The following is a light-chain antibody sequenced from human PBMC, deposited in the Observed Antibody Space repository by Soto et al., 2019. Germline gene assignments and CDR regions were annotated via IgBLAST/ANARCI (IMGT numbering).Light chain of an antibody. CDR1: SSNIGNNA. J-gene: IGLJ3*02. V-gene: IGLV1-36*01. Sequence: QLVLTQPPSVSEAPRQRVTISCSGSSSNIGNNAVNWYQQLPGKAPKLLIYYDDLLPSGVSDRFSGSKSGTSASLAISGLQSEDEAGYYCAAWDDSLNGPVFGGGTKVTVL. CDR3: AAWDDSLNGPV. CDR2: YDD.